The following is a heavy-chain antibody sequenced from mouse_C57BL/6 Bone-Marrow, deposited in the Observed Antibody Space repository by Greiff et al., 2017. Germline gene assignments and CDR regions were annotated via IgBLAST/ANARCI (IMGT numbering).Heavy chain of an antibody. CDR2: IDPSDSYT. CDR3: ARCYYYGSRGVAY. Sequence: QVQLQQPGAELVKPGASVKLSCKASGYTFTSYWMQWVKQRPGQGLEWIGEIDPSDSYTNYNQKFKGKATLTVDTSSSTAYMQLSSLTSEDSAVYYCARCYYYGSRGVAYWGQGTLVTVSA. D-gene: IGHD1-1*01. V-gene: IGHV1-50*01. J-gene: IGHJ3*01. CDR1: GYTFTSYW.